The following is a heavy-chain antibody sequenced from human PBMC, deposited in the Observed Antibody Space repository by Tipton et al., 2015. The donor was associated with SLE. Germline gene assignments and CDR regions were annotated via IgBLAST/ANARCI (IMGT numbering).Heavy chain of an antibody. D-gene: IGHD5-18*01. V-gene: IGHV4-34*01. CDR3: ARTAGRSVKLWYFDL. CDR2: INHGGST. CDR1: GGSFSEYY. Sequence: TLSLTCAVYGGSFSEYYWSWIRQPPGKGLEWVGEINHGGSTYYNPSLKSRVTISVDTSKNQFSLKLSSVTDVDTAVYYCARTAGRSVKLWYFDLWGRGTLVTVSS. J-gene: IGHJ2*01.